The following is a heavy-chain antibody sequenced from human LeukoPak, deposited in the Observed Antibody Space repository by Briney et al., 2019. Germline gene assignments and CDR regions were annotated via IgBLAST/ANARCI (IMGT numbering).Heavy chain of an antibody. Sequence: ASVKVSCKTSGYTLINYAISWVRQAPGQGLEWLGWITGYDANTKYAQKIQDRVTMTIDMSTSTAYMELRGLRSDDTAVYYCARDDPAYDRSGYYYYWGQGSLVTVSS. CDR3: ARDDPAYDRSGYYYY. V-gene: IGHV1-18*01. D-gene: IGHD3-22*01. CDR1: GYTLINYA. CDR2: ITGYDANT. J-gene: IGHJ4*02.